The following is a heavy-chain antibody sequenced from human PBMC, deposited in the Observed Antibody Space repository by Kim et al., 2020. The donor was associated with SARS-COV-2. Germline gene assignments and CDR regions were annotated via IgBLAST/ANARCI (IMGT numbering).Heavy chain of an antibody. CDR1: GFTFNDYA. CDR3: ARQYSSGFYYNGMDV. J-gene: IGHJ6*02. V-gene: IGHV3-43*02. CDR2: ISGDGDIT. D-gene: IGHD6-19*01. Sequence: GGSLRLSCAASGFTFNDYAMHWVRQPPGKGLEWVSLISGDGDITYQADSVKGRFTISRDNSKNSLYLQMNSLRTEDTAFYYCARQYSSGFYYNGMDVWGQGTTVTVSS.